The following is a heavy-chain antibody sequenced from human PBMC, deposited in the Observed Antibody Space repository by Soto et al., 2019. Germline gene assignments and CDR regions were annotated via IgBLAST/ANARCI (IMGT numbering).Heavy chain of an antibody. CDR2: MNPNSGNT. Sequence: VSVKGSCKGSGYTLTGDDVDWVRQNKGQGLEWMGWMNPNSGNTGYAQKFQGRVTMTRNTSISTAYMELSSLRSEDTAVYYCARQDFDWLYPGDWFDPWGQGTLVTVSS. CDR1: GYTLTGDD. D-gene: IGHD3-9*01. CDR3: ARQDFDWLYPGDWFDP. V-gene: IGHV1-8*01. J-gene: IGHJ5*02.